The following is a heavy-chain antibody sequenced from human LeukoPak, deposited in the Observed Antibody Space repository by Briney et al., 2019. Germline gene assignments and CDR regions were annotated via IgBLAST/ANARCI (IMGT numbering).Heavy chain of an antibody. CDR2: IIPIFGTA. J-gene: IGHJ4*02. CDR3: ARALSGGSGWYSP. Sequence: GSSVKVSCKASGGTFSSYAISWVRQAPGQGLEWMGRIIPIFGTANYAQKFQGRVTITTDESTSTAYMELSSLRSEDTAVYYCARALSGGSGWYSPWGQGTLVTVSS. CDR1: GGTFSSYA. V-gene: IGHV1-69*05. D-gene: IGHD6-19*01.